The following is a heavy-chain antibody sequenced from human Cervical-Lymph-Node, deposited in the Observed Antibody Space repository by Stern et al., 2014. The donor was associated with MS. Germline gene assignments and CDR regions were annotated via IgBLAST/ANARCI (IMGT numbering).Heavy chain of an antibody. CDR3: AKDRLFCSGGGCYAMDV. CDR2: ISNEGKEK. V-gene: IGHV3-30*18. D-gene: IGHD2-15*01. J-gene: IGHJ6*02. CDR1: GFTLRSYG. Sequence: VQLEESGGGVVQPGRSLRLSCAASGFTLRSYGMHWVRQAPGKGLEWVAVISNEGKEKYYTDSVKGRFTLSRDNAKNTLYLQMNSLRTEDTAVYDCAKDRLFCSGGGCYAMDVWGQGTTVTVSS.